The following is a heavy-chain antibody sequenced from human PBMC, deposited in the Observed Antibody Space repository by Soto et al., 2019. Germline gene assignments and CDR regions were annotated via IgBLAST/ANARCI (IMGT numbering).Heavy chain of an antibody. V-gene: IGHV1-3*01. Sequence: ASVKVSCKASGYTFTSYAMHWVRQAPGQRLEWMGWINAGNGNTKYSQKFQGRVTITRDTSASTAYMELSSLRSEDTAVYYCARDLDFWSGYSAPDYWGQGTLVTVSS. D-gene: IGHD3-3*01. CDR3: ARDLDFWSGYSAPDY. CDR1: GYTFTSYA. J-gene: IGHJ4*02. CDR2: INAGNGNT.